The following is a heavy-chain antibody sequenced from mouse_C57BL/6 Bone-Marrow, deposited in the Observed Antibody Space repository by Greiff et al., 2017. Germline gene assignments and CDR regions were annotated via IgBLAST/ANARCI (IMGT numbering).Heavy chain of an antibody. J-gene: IGHJ4*01. CDR1: GFNIKDYY. Sequence: EVQGVESGAELVKPGASVKLSCTASGFNIKDYYMHWVKQRTEQGLEWIGRIDPEAGETKYAPKFQGKATITADTSSNTAYLQLSSLTSEDTAVYYCASFYYYGSRRMDYWGQGTSVTVSS. V-gene: IGHV14-2*01. CDR2: IDPEAGET. D-gene: IGHD1-1*01. CDR3: ASFYYYGSRRMDY.